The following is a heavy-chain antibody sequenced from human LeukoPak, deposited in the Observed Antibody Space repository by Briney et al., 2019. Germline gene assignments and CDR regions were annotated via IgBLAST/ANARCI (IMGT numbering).Heavy chain of an antibody. CDR3: AKDKTYYYDSSGYYFS. J-gene: IGHJ5*02. D-gene: IGHD3-22*01. Sequence: ASVKVSCKASGYTFTGYYMHWVRQAPGQGLEWMGWINPNSGGTNYAQKFQGRVTMTRDTSISTAYMELSRLRSDDTAVYYCAKDKTYYYDSSGYYFSWGQGTLVTVSS. CDR1: GYTFTGYY. CDR2: INPNSGGT. V-gene: IGHV1-2*02.